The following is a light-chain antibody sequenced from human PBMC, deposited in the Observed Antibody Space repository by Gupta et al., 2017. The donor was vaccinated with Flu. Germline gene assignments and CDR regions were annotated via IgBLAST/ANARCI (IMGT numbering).Light chain of an antibody. Sequence: QPTRITCGGNNIGTKSVHWYQQRPAQAPALVVYDDTDRPSGIPARFSGSNSGNTATLTIVRVEAGDEADYYCQVWESSSAHPVVFGGGTNLAVL. J-gene: IGLJ2*01. CDR2: DDT. V-gene: IGLV3-21*02. CDR1: NIGTKS. CDR3: QVWESSSAHPVV.